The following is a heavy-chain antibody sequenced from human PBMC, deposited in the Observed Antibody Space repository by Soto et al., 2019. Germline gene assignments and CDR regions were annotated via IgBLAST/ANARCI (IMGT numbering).Heavy chain of an antibody. CDR1: GSSVSANSYY. CDR3: ARDMHAGLTHYFDH. CDR2: IYHTGII. Sequence: SETLSLTCTVSGSSVSANSYYLNWIRLPPGKGMQWIGPIYHTGIIQYSPSFKSRALISLDTPKNQLSLRLTSTTAADTAVYYCARDMHAGLTHYFDHWGQGTLVTVSS. D-gene: IGHD1-20*01. J-gene: IGHJ4*02. V-gene: IGHV4-61*01.